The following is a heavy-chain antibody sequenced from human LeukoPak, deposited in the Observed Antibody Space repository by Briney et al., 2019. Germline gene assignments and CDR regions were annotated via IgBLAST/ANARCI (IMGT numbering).Heavy chain of an antibody. CDR1: GYTFTCYY. Sequence: ASVKVSCKASGYTFTCYYMHRVRQAPGQGLEWRGWINPNSGGTNYAQKFQGWVTMTRDTSISTAYMELSRLRSDDTAVYYCARDTRYSGYCSSTSCLSGGMDVWGKGTTVTVSS. J-gene: IGHJ6*04. D-gene: IGHD2-2*01. V-gene: IGHV1-2*04. CDR2: INPNSGGT. CDR3: ARDTRYSGYCSSTSCLSGGMDV.